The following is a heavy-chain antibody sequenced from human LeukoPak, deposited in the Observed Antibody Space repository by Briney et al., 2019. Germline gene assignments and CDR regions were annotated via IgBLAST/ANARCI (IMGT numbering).Heavy chain of an antibody. CDR2: IYYSGRT. CDR1: GGSISSYY. Sequence: SETLSLTCTVAGGSISSYYWSWIRQPPGKGREWIGYIYYSGRTNYYTSLKRRVTISGDTSKNQFSLKRSSVTATDTAVYYCPRKLWFGGRAFDYWGQGTLVTVSS. D-gene: IGHD5-18*01. CDR3: PRKLWFGGRAFDY. V-gene: IGHV4-59*08. J-gene: IGHJ4*02.